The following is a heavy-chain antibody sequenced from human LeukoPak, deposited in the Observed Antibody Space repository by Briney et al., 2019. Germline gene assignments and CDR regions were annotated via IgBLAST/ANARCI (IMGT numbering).Heavy chain of an antibody. CDR2: IYPGDSDT. V-gene: IGHV5-51*01. Sequence: GESLQISSQGSGYSFTSYWIGWVRQMPGKGLEWMGIIYPGDSDTRYSPSFQGQVTISADKSISTAYLQWSSLKASDTAMYYCAKANYYDSSGYSFDYWGQGTLVTVSS. D-gene: IGHD3-22*01. J-gene: IGHJ4*02. CDR3: AKANYYDSSGYSFDY. CDR1: GYSFTSYW.